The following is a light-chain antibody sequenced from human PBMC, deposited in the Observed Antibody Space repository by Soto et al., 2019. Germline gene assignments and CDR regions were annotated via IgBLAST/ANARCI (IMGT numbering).Light chain of an antibody. CDR2: EVS. CDR3: RSYTSSSIV. V-gene: IGLV2-14*01. CDR1: SSDVGGYNY. Sequence: QSALTQPASVSGSPGQSITISCTGTSSDVGGYNYVSWYQQHPGKAPKLMIYEVSNRPSGVANRFSGSKSGNTASLTISGLEAEDAADYYCRSYTSSSIVFGSGTKVTVL. J-gene: IGLJ1*01.